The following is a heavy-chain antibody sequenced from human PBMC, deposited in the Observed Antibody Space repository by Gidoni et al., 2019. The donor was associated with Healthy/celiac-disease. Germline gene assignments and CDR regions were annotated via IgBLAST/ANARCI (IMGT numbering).Heavy chain of an antibody. V-gene: IGHV2-5*01. Sequence: QITLKESGPTLVKPTQTLTLTCTFSGFSLSTSGVGVGWIRQPPGKALEWLALIYWNDDKRYSPSLKSRLTITKDTSKNQVVLTMTNMDPVDTATYYCAHQRFSYPDVVNYYYYGMDVWGQGTTVTVSS. CDR2: IYWNDDK. CDR3: AHQRFSYPDVVNYYYYGMDV. J-gene: IGHJ6*02. D-gene: IGHD6-25*01. CDR1: GFSLSTSGVG.